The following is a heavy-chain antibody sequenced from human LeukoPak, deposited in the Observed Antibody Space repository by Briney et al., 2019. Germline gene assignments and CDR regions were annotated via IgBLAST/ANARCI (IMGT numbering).Heavy chain of an antibody. CDR2: IYSDGST. CDR1: GFSVISNY. Sequence: GGSLRLSCAASGFSVISNYMSWVRQVPGKGLERVSTIYSDGSTYYADSVKGRFTISRDNSKNTLYLQMSSLRVEDTAVYYCARGYSSRAGTTDCCPLDYWGQGILVTVSS. D-gene: IGHD2-21*02. V-gene: IGHV3-66*01. J-gene: IGHJ4*02. CDR3: ARGYSSRAGTTDCCPLDY.